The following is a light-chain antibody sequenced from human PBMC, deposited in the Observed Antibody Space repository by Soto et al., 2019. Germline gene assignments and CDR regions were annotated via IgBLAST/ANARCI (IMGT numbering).Light chain of an antibody. J-gene: IGKJ1*01. CDR2: LGS. Sequence: DIVMTQSPLSLPVTPGEPASISCRSSQSLLHSNGYNYLDWYLQKPGQSPQLLIYLGSNRAPGVADRCSGSGSGTDFTLKISRVEAEDVGVYYCMQALQTPATFGQGTKVEIK. CDR1: QSLLHSNGYNY. V-gene: IGKV2-28*01. CDR3: MQALQTPAT.